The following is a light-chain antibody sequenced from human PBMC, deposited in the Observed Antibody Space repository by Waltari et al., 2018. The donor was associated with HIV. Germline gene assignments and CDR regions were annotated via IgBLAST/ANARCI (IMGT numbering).Light chain of an antibody. CDR3: QQVNGYPLT. CDR1: QNIYSY. J-gene: IGKJ4*01. CDR2: ATS. Sequence: DIQLTQSPSFLSASIGDRVPITCRASQNIYSYLVWYQQKPGRAPQVLIYATSTLQSGVPSRFSGSGSGTEFALTITNLQPDDFATYYCQQVNGYPLTFGGGTKVEIK. V-gene: IGKV1-9*01.